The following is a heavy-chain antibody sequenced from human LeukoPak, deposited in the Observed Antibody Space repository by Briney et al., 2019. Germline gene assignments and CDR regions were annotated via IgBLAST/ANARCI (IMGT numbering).Heavy chain of an antibody. D-gene: IGHD5-18*01. CDR3: ARRKDTTNYYFDY. J-gene: IGHJ4*02. CDR2: LYCGGST. V-gene: IGHV4-59*05. Sequence: SETLSLTCTVSGGSISSYYWSWIRQPAGKGLEWIGSLYCGGSTYYSPSLKSRVTISVDTSKNQFSLRLTSVTAADTAVYYCARRKDTTNYYFDYWGQGTLVTVSS. CDR1: GGSISSYY.